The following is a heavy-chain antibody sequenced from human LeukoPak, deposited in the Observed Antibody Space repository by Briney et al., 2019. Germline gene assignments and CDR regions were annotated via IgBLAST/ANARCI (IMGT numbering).Heavy chain of an antibody. CDR1: GGSISSYY. Sequence: PSETLSLTCTVSGGSISSYYWSWIRQPPGKGLEWIAYIYYSGSTDYNPSLKSRVTISLDTSKNQFSLKLSSVTAADTAVYYCARQQMGYYDSSGYYYDYFDYWGQGTLVTVSS. D-gene: IGHD3-22*01. CDR2: IYYSGST. V-gene: IGHV4-59*08. J-gene: IGHJ4*02. CDR3: ARQQMGYYDSSGYYYDYFDY.